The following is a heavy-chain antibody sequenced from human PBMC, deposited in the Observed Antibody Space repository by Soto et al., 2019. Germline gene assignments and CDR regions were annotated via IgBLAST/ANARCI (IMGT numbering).Heavy chain of an antibody. V-gene: IGHV3-9*01. J-gene: IGHJ4*02. CDR3: AKALDSSGYEVCDY. D-gene: IGHD3-22*01. CDR2: ISWNSGSI. Sequence: GGSLRLSCAASGFTFDDYAMHWVRQAPGKGLEWVSGISWNSGSIGYADSVKGRFTISRDNAKNSLYLQMNSLRAEDTALYYSAKALDSSGYEVCDYWGQGTLVTVSS. CDR1: GFTFDDYA.